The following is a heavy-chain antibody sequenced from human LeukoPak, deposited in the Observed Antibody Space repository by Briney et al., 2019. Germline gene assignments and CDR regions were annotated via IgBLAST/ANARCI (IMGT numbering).Heavy chain of an antibody. Sequence: PGGSLRLSCAASGFTFSGYSMNWVRQAPGKGLEWVSSISSGSSFIYYADSVKGRFTVSRDNAKNSLYLQMNSLRAEDTAVYYCAKVPVYLAFDIWGQGTMVTVSS. D-gene: IGHD1-14*01. J-gene: IGHJ3*02. CDR3: AKVPVYLAFDI. V-gene: IGHV3-21*04. CDR2: ISSGSSFI. CDR1: GFTFSGYS.